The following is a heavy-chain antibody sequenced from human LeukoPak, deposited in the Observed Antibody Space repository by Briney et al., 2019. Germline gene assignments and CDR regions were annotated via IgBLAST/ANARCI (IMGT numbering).Heavy chain of an antibody. V-gene: IGHV4-59*08. CDR3: ARHLASSGSSPGWYFDL. J-gene: IGHJ2*01. CDR2: IYYSGST. D-gene: IGHD3-22*01. CDR1: GGSISSYY. Sequence: SETLSLTCTVSGGSISSYYWSWIRQPPGKGLEWIGYIYYSGSTNYNPSLKSRVTISVDTSKNQFSLKLSSVTAADTPVYYCARHLASSGSSPGWYFDLWGRGTLVTVSS.